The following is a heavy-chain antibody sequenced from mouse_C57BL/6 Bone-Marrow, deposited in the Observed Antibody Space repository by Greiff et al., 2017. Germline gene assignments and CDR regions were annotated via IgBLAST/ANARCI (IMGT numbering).Heavy chain of an antibody. V-gene: IGHV1-72*01. CDR1: GYTFTSYW. Sequence: VQLQQPGAELVKPGASVKLSCKASGYTFTSYWMHWVKQRPGRGLEWIGRIDPNSGGTKYNEKFKSKATLTVDKPSSTAYMQRSSLSSVDSAVYYCARRNYSDGGFAYWGQGTLVTVSA. D-gene: IGHD2-12*01. J-gene: IGHJ3*01. CDR3: ARRNYSDGGFAY. CDR2: IDPNSGGT.